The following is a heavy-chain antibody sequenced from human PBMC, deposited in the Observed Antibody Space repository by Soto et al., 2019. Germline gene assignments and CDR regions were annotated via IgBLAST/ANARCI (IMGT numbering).Heavy chain of an antibody. J-gene: IGHJ6*02. V-gene: IGHV3-48*02. D-gene: IGHD3-22*01. Sequence: EVQLVESGGILVQPGGSLRLSCAASGFTFSGYDMNWVRQAPGKGLEWISYISSSSSTIYYADSVKGRFTISRHNAENSLFLQMNSLRDEDTAVYYCARPSGYYDTGGYYGAFYYYGMDVWVQGTTVTVSS. CDR1: GFTFSGYD. CDR3: ARPSGYYDTGGYYGAFYYYGMDV. CDR2: ISSSSSTI.